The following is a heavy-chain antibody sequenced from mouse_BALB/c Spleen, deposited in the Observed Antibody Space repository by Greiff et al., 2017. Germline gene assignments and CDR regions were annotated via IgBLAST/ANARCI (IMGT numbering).Heavy chain of an antibody. CDR2: ISSGGST. V-gene: IGHV5-6-5*01. Sequence: EVMLVESGGGLVKPGGSLKLSCAASGFTFSSYAMSWVRQTPEKRLEWVASISSGGSTYYPDSVKGRFTISRDNARNILYLQMSSLRSEDTAMYYCASFYGFDYWGQGTTLTVSS. CDR3: ASFYGFDY. J-gene: IGHJ2*01. D-gene: IGHD1-1*01. CDR1: GFTFSSYA.